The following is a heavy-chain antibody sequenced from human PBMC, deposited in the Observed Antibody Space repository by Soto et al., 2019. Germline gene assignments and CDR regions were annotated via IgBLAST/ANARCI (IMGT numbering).Heavy chain of an antibody. CDR1: GGSISSSNC. Sequence: QVQLQESGPGLVKPSGTLSLTCAVSGGSISSSNCWSWVRQPQGKGLEWIGVIYHSGSTNYNPSLKSRVTISVDKSKNQFSLKLSYVTAADTAVSYCARDLSFRGGFDYWGQGTLVTVSS. CDR3: ARDLSFRGGFDY. J-gene: IGHJ4*02. D-gene: IGHD3-16*01. CDR2: IYHSGST. V-gene: IGHV4-4*02.